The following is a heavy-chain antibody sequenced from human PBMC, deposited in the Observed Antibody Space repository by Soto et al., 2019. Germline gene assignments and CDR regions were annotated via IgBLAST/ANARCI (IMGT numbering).Heavy chain of an antibody. Sequence: GGSLILSCSASGFTFVSYAMGWVRQAPGKGLEWVSVTSGSGGTTYYADSVKGRFTISRDDLKHTLYLQMNSLGAEDTAVYYCAKLRRASSDYFFDYWGQGTLVTVSS. CDR2: TSGSGGTT. J-gene: IGHJ4*02. CDR1: GFTFVSYA. CDR3: AKLRRASSDYFFDY. D-gene: IGHD2-21*02. V-gene: IGHV3-23*01.